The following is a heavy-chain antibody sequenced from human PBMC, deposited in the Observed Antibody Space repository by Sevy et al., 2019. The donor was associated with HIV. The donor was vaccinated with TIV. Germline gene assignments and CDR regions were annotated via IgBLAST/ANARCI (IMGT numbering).Heavy chain of an antibody. V-gene: IGHV3-43D*04. J-gene: IGHJ4*02. CDR3: AKDQSFRVDTAMAPDY. CDR2: ISWDGGST. Sequence: GGSLRLSCAASGFTFDDYAMHWVRQAPGKGLEWVSLISWDGGSTYYADSVKGRFTISRDNSKNSLYLQMNSLRAEDTALYYCAKDQSFRVDTAMAPDYWGQGTLVTVSS. CDR1: GFTFDDYA. D-gene: IGHD5-18*01.